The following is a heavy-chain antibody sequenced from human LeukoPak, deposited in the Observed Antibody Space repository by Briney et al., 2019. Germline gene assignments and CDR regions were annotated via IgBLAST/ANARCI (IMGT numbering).Heavy chain of an antibody. CDR3: ARSAPAPHRITLIVVASSTDAFDI. D-gene: IGHD3-22*01. Sequence: GASVKVSFKASGYTFTSYGISWVRQAPRQGLEWMGWNSAYNGDTNYAQKVQGRVTMTTDTSTSTAYMEPGRLRSDDTAVYYRARSAPAPHRITLIVVASSTDAFDIWGQGPMVTVSS. CDR2: NSAYNGDT. CDR1: GYTFTSYG. J-gene: IGHJ3*02. V-gene: IGHV1-18*01.